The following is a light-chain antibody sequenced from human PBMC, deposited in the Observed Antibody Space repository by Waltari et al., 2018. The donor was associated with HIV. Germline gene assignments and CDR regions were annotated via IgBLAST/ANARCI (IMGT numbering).Light chain of an antibody. CDR3: QTWGTGIRV. V-gene: IGLV4-69*01. CDR2: IKSDGSH. Sequence: QLLVTQSPSASASLGASVKLTCTLSIGHSNYAIAWHQQKPPKGPRYLMKIKSDGSHTRGDGIPDRFSGSSSGAERYLTISSLQSDDEADYYCQTWGTGIRVFGGGTKLTVL. CDR1: IGHSNYA. J-gene: IGLJ3*02.